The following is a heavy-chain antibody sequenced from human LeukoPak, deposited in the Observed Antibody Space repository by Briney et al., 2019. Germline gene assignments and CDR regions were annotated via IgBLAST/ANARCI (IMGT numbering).Heavy chain of an antibody. CDR3: ARVFWEKDGFIGAFDI. V-gene: IGHV3-53*01. D-gene: IGHD3-3*01. J-gene: IGHJ3*02. Sequence: GGSLRLSCAASGFTVSSNYMSWVRQAPGNGLEWVSAIYSGGSTYYADSVKGRFTISRDNSKNTLYLQMNRLRAEDTAVYYCARVFWEKDGFIGAFDIWGQGTMVTVFS. CDR2: IYSGGST. CDR1: GFTVSSNY.